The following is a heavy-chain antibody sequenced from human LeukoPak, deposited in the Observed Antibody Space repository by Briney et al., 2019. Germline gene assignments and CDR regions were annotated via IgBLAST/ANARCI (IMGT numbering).Heavy chain of an antibody. CDR2: ISGSGGST. CDR1: GFTSSSYA. V-gene: IGHV3-23*01. CDR3: AKKGSGGSVGL. D-gene: IGHD2-15*01. Sequence: PGGSLRLSCAASGFTSSSYAMSWVRQAPGKGLEWVSAISGSGGSTYYADSVKGRFTISRDNSKNTLYPQMNSLRAEDTAVYYCAKKGSGGSVGLWGQGTLVTVSS. J-gene: IGHJ4*02.